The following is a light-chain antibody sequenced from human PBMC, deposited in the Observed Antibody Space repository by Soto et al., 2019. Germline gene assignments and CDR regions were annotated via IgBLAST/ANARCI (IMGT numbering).Light chain of an antibody. CDR1: QDISNY. CDR2: DAS. Sequence: DIQMTQSPSTLSASVEDRVTITCQASQDISNYLNWYQQKPGKAPKLLIYDASNLETGVPSRFSGSGSGTEFTLTISSLQPEDFATYYCQQLNSYPITFGQGTRLEIK. J-gene: IGKJ5*01. V-gene: IGKV1-33*01. CDR3: QQLNSYPIT.